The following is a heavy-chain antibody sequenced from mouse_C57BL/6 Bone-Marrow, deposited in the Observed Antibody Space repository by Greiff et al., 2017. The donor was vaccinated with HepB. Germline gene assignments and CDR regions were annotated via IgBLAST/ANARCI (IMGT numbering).Heavy chain of an antibody. CDR3: ARQGRLRRRGFAY. D-gene: IGHD2-4*01. J-gene: IGHJ3*01. Sequence: EVNVVESGGDLVKPGGSLKLSCAASGFTFSSYGMSWVRQTPDKRLEWVATISSGGSYTYYPESVKGRFTISRDNAKNTLYLQMSSLKSEDTAMYYCARQGRLRRRGFAYWGQGTLVTVSA. V-gene: IGHV5-6*01. CDR2: ISSGGSYT. CDR1: GFTFSSYG.